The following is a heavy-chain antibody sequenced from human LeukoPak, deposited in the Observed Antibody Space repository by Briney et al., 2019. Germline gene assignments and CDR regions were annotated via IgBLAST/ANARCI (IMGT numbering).Heavy chain of an antibody. CDR2: LFGGGDT. V-gene: IGHV3-66*01. D-gene: IGHD4-17*01. CDR1: GFSVTDNY. J-gene: IGHJ4*02. CDR3: ARGQRTSVTLYYFDF. Sequence: GGSLRLSCAVSGFSVTDNYMTWVRQAPGKGLEWVSVLFGGGDTYYGDSVKGRFAISRDNSKKTVYLQMKSLRADDTAVYYCARGQRTSVTLYYFDFWGQGTLVSVSS.